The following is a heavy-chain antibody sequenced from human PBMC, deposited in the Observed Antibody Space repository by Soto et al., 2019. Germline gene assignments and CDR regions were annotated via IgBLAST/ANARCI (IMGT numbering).Heavy chain of an antibody. CDR3: ARIPHDYYDSSGYYASWYFDY. CDR1: GFTFSSYA. J-gene: IGHJ4*02. Sequence: PGGSLRLSCAASGFTFSSYAMHWVRQAPGKGLEWVAVISYDGSNKYYADSVKGRFTISRDNSKNTLYLQMNSLRAEDTAVYYCARIPHDYYDSSGYYASWYFDYWGQGTLVTVSS. V-gene: IGHV3-30-3*01. D-gene: IGHD3-22*01. CDR2: ISYDGSNK.